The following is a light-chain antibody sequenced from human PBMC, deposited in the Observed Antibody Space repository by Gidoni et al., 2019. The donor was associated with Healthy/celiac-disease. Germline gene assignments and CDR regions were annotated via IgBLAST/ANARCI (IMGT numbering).Light chain of an antibody. CDR3: QQYDNLIT. V-gene: IGKV1-33*01. Sequence: PSSLSASVGDRVTITCQASQDISNYLKWYQQKPGKAPKLLIYDASNLETGVPSRFSGSGSGTDFTFTISSLQPEDIATYYCQQYDNLITFGQXTRLEIK. J-gene: IGKJ5*01. CDR1: QDISNY. CDR2: DAS.